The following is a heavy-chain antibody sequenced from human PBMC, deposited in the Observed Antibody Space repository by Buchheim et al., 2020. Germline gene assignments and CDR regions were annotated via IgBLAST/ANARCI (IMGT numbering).Heavy chain of an antibody. CDR1: GFVFSTYS. V-gene: IGHV3-23*01. CDR2: LSANGGEA. CDR3: ARGASTITRHFDN. J-gene: IGHJ4*01. D-gene: IGHD3-3*01. Sequence: EVQLLESGGGLVQAGGSLRLSCAASGFVFSTYSMNWVRQAPGKWPEWVSILSANGGEAHYADSVKGRFTISRDNSKNTLYLQLNSLRADDTAVYYCARGASTITRHFDNWGQGTL.